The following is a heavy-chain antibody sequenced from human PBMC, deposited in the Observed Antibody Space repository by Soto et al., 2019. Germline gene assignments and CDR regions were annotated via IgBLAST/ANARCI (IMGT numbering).Heavy chain of an antibody. CDR1: GFTFSDYY. J-gene: IGHJ4*02. D-gene: IGHD5-12*01. V-gene: IGHV3-11*01. CDR3: ARDATYSGSDLPLDYWDKPGY. Sequence: QVQLVESGGGLVKPGGSLRLSCAASGFTFSDYYMSWIRQAPGKGLEWVSYISSSGSTIYYADSVKGRFTISRDNAKNSLYLQMNSLRAEDTAVYYCARDATYSGSDLPLDYWDKPGYWGQGTLVTVSS. CDR2: ISSSGSTI.